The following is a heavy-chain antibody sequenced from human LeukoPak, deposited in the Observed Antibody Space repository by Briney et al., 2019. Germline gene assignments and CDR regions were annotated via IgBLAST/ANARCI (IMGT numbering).Heavy chain of an antibody. V-gene: IGHV3-30*02. J-gene: IGHJ5*02. CDR2: IRYDGSNK. D-gene: IGHD4-11*01. Sequence: GGSLRLSCAASGFTFSSYGMHWVRQAPGKGLEWVAFIRYDGSNKYYADSVKGRFTISRDNSKNTLYLQMNSLRAEDTAVYYCAKDQNSNYRPGDPWGQGTLVTVSP. CDR1: GFTFSSYG. CDR3: AKDQNSNYRPGDP.